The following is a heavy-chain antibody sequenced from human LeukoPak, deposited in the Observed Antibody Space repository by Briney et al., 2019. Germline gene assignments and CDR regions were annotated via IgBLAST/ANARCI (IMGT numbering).Heavy chain of an antibody. CDR2: IIPIFGTA. CDR3: ASLGVTMIVI. V-gene: IGHV1-69*05. J-gene: IGHJ4*02. CDR1: GRTFISYA. D-gene: IGHD3-22*01. Sequence: GASVKASCTASGRTFISYAISRVPQAPGHGLEWMGRIIPIFGTANYAQKFQGRVTITTDESTRTAYRERSSLRSEDTALYYWASLGVTMIVIWGQGTRVTVP.